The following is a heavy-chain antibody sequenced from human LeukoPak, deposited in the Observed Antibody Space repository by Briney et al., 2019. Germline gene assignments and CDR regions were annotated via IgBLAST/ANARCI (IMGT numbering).Heavy chain of an antibody. J-gene: IGHJ4*02. CDR1: GFTFSSYA. D-gene: IGHD1-26*01. CDR2: ISNDGSNK. V-gene: IGHV3-30-3*01. CDR3: AREVGATGSFDY. Sequence: PGGSLRLSCAASGFTFSSYAMHWVRQAPGKGLEWVAVISNDGSNKYYADSVKGRFTISRDNSKNTLYLQMNSLRAEDTAVYYCAREVGATGSFDYWGQGTLVTVSS.